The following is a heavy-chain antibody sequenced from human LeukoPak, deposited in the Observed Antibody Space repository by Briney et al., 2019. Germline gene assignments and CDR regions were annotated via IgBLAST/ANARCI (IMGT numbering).Heavy chain of an antibody. CDR2: ISGSGGST. J-gene: IGHJ3*02. Sequence: GGSLRLSCAASGFTFSSYAMSWVRQAPGKGLEWVSTISGSGGSTYYADSVKGRFTISRDKSKNTLYLQMSSLRAEDTAVYYCAKSLLTTASGTGRAFDIWGQGTMVTVSA. D-gene: IGHD1-26*01. CDR3: AKSLLTTASGTGRAFDI. CDR1: GFTFSSYA. V-gene: IGHV3-23*01.